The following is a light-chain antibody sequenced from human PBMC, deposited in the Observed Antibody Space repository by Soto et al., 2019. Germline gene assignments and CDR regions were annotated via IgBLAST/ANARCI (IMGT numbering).Light chain of an antibody. J-gene: IGKJ2*01. CDR2: GAS. Sequence: EIVVTQSPATLSVSPGERVTLSCRASPAVSSNLAWYQQQPGQPPRLLIYGASIRAADSPARFSGSGSGTAFTLSIISLQSEDLAFYYCQQYHNWPPLTYTFGRGTKLEI. CDR3: QQYHNWPPLTYT. V-gene: IGKV3-15*01. CDR1: PAVSSN.